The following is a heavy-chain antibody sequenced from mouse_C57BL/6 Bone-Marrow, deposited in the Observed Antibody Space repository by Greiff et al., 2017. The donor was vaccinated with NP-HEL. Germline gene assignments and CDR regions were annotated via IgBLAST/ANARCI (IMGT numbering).Heavy chain of an antibody. D-gene: IGHD1-1*01. CDR2: IDPNSGGT. V-gene: IGHV1-72*01. J-gene: IGHJ1*03. CDR3: ARNYDGSRGWYFDV. Sequence: VQLQQSGADLVKPGASVKLSCKASGYTFTSYWMHWVKQRPGRGLEWIGRIDPNSGGTKFNEKFKTKATLTVDKPSSTAYMQLSSLTSEDSAVYYCARNYDGSRGWYFDVWGTGTTVTVSS. CDR1: GYTFTSYW.